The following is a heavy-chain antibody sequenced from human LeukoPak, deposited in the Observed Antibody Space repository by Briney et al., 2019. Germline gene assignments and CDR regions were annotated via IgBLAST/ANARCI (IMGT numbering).Heavy chain of an antibody. CDR2: ISYDGSNK. D-gene: IGHD3-22*01. Sequence: GGSLRLSCAASGFTFSSYGMHWVRQAPGKGLEWVAVISYDGSNKYYADSVKGRFTISRDNAKNSLYLQMNSLRAEDTAVYYCARGDDSSGYSPFDYWGQGTLVTVSS. CDR1: GFTFSSYG. CDR3: ARGDDSSGYSPFDY. V-gene: IGHV3-30*03. J-gene: IGHJ4*02.